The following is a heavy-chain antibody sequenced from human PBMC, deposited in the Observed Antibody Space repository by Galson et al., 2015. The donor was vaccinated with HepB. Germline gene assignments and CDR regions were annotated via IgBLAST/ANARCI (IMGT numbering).Heavy chain of an antibody. CDR2: ISSSGSTI. Sequence: LRLSCAGSGFTFSNPWMSWVRQAPGKGLEWVSYISSSGSTIYYADSVKGRFTISRDNAKNSLYLQMNSLRAEDTAVYYCARDLPETTFYYYYGMDVWGRGTTVTVSS. CDR1: GFTFSNPW. D-gene: IGHD1-1*01. J-gene: IGHJ6*02. CDR3: ARDLPETTFYYYYGMDV. V-gene: IGHV3-48*03.